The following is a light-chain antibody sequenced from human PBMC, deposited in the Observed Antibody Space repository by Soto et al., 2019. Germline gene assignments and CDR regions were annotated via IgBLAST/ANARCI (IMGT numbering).Light chain of an antibody. J-gene: IGKJ3*01. V-gene: IGKV1-9*01. Sequence: DIQLTQSPSFLSASVGDRVTITCRASQGISSYLAWYQQKPGKAPKLLIYAASTLQSGVPSRFSGSGSGTEFTLTISSLQPEDFATYYCQQLNSDPLSAFGPGTKVDIK. CDR2: AAS. CDR1: QGISSY. CDR3: QQLNSDPLSA.